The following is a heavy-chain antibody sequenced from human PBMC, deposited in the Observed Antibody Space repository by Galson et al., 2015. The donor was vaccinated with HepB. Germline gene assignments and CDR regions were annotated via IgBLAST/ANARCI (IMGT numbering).Heavy chain of an antibody. V-gene: IGHV7-4-1*02. J-gene: IGHJ2*01. CDR2: INTNTGNP. CDR3: ARGGIAAAEDFDL. CDR1: RYTFTSYA. Sequence: QSGAEVKKPGASVKASCKASRYTFTSYAMNWVRQAPGQGLEWMGWINTNTGNPTYAQGFTGRFVFSLDTSVSTAYLQISSLKAEDTAVYYCARGGIAAAEDFDLWGRGTLVTVSS. D-gene: IGHD6-13*01.